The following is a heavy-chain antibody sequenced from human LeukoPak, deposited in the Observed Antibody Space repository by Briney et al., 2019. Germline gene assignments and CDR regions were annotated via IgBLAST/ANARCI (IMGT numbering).Heavy chain of an antibody. D-gene: IGHD6-19*01. CDR3: ARVYIAVAGTSNGPFDY. V-gene: IGHV3-30-3*01. Sequence: GGSLRLSCAVSGLSFSTSWMDWVRQAPGKGLEWVAVISYDGSNKYYADSVKGRFTISRDNSKNTLYLQMNSLRAEDTAVYYCARVYIAVAGTSNGPFDYWGQGTLVTVSS. CDR1: GLSFSTSW. J-gene: IGHJ4*02. CDR2: ISYDGSNK.